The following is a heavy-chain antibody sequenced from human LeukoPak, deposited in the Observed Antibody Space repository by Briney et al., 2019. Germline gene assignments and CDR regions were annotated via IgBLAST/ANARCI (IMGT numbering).Heavy chain of an antibody. J-gene: IGHJ6*04. Sequence: PGGSLRLSCAASGFTFSSYGMHWVRQAPGKGRKGVAIIWYDGSNKFYADSVKGRFTISRDNSKNTLYLQMNSLRAADTAVYYCERDLYYYGSSYYYGMDVWGKRATGTVSS. CDR3: ERDLYYYGSSYYYGMDV. D-gene: IGHD3-10*01. CDR2: IWYDGSNK. CDR1: GFTFSSYG. V-gene: IGHV3-33*01.